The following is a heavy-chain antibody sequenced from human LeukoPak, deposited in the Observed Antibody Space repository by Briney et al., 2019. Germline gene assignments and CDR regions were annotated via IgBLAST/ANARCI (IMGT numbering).Heavy chain of an antibody. CDR2: IIPILGIA. CDR1: GGTFSSYA. V-gene: IGHV1-69*04. D-gene: IGHD4-17*01. J-gene: IGHJ3*02. CDR3: AREGYGASHAFDI. Sequence: GASVKVSCKASGGTFSSYAISWVRQAPGQGLEWMGRIIPILGIANYAQKFQGRVTITADKSTSTAYMELNSLRSEDTAVYYCAREGYGASHAFDIWGQGTMVTVSS.